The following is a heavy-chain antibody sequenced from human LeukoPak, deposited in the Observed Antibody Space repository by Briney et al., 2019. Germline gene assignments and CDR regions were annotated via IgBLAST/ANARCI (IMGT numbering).Heavy chain of an antibody. CDR2: TLYDGTNK. CDR3: VRTGSYNWFDP. Sequence: TGGSLRLSCAASGFTFNKYGMHWVRQAPGKGLEWVATTLYDGTNKYNADSVKGRFTISRDNSKNTVFLQMNSLRAEDTAVYYCVRTGSYNWFDPWGQGTLVTVSS. D-gene: IGHD3/OR15-3a*01. CDR1: GFTFNKYG. V-gene: IGHV3-30*03. J-gene: IGHJ5*02.